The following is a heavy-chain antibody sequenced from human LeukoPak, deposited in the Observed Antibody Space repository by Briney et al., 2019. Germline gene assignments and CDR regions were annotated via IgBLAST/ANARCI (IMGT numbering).Heavy chain of an antibody. V-gene: IGHV1-24*01. Sequence: GASVKVSCKVSGYTLTELSMHWVRQAPGKGLEWMGGFDPEDGETIYAQKFQGRVTMTEDTSTDTAYMELSSLRSEDTAVYYCATAGLPLYYYDSSGPHYGMDVWGQGTTVTVSS. CDR3: ATAGLPLYYYDSSGPHYGMDV. CDR2: FDPEDGET. J-gene: IGHJ6*02. D-gene: IGHD3-22*01. CDR1: GYTLTELS.